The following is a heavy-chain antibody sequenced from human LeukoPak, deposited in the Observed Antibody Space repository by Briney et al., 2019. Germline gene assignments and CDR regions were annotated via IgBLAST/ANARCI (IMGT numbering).Heavy chain of an antibody. CDR3: ARADDYRHYYYYMDV. CDR2: VYHSETT. CDR1: GGSVSSHY. Sequence: SETLSLTCTVSGGSVSSHYWSWIRQPPGKGLEWIGYVYHSETTSYNPSLKSRVTISVDTSKNQFSLKLSSVTAADTAVYYCARADDYRHYYYYMDVWGKGTTVTVSS. J-gene: IGHJ6*03. V-gene: IGHV4-59*08. D-gene: IGHD4-11*01.